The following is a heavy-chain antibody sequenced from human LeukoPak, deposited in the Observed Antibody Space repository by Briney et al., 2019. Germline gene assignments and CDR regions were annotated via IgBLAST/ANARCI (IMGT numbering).Heavy chain of an antibody. J-gene: IGHJ4*02. CDR1: GYTFTGYY. V-gene: IGHV1-2*06. CDR3: ARDRAYYGSGSYCFDY. D-gene: IGHD3-10*01. Sequence: ASVKVSCKASGYTFTGYYIHWVRRAPGQGLEWMGRINPNSGGTNYAQKFQGRVTMTRDTSISTAYMELSRLRSDDTAVYYCARDRAYYGSGSYCFDYWGQGTLFTVSS. CDR2: INPNSGGT.